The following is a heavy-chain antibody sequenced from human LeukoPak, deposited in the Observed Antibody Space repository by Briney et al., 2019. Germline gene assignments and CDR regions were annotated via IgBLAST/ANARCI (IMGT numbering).Heavy chain of an antibody. CDR1: GFTFSGYA. D-gene: IGHD3-10*01. CDR2: ISGSGGST. Sequence: PGGSLRLSCAASGFTFSGYAMSWVRQAPGKGLEWVSAISGSGGSTYYADSVKGRFTISRDNSKNTLYLQMNSLRAEDTAVYYCAKDGLYGSGSYLLHYYFDYWGQGTLVTVSS. V-gene: IGHV3-23*01. CDR3: AKDGLYGSGSYLLHYYFDY. J-gene: IGHJ4*02.